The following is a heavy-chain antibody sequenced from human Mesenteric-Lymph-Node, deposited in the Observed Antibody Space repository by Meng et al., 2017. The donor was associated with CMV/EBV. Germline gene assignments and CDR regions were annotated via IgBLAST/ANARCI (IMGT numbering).Heavy chain of an antibody. Sequence: QVQLQQWGAGLLKPSETLSLTCAVYGGSFSGYYWSWIRQPPGKGLEWIGEINHSGVPNYNPSLKSRVTISLDRSKNQFSLKLSSVTAEDTAVYYCARGSDIPVNNYWCQGTLVTVSS. CDR3: ARGSDIPVNNY. CDR1: GGSFSGYY. J-gene: IGHJ4*02. D-gene: IGHD2-15*01. CDR2: INHSGVP. V-gene: IGHV4-34*01.